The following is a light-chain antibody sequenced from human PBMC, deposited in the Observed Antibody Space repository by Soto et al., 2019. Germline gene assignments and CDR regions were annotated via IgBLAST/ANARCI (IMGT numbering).Light chain of an antibody. CDR1: QSISYY. J-gene: IGKJ1*01. CDR2: AAS. Sequence: DIQMTQSPSSLSASVGDRVTITCRASQSISYYLNWYQQKPGKAPKLLIYAASSFQSGVPSRFSGSGSGTDFTLTISSLQPEDFATYYCQQSYSTPQTFGQGTKVDI. CDR3: QQSYSTPQT. V-gene: IGKV1-39*01.